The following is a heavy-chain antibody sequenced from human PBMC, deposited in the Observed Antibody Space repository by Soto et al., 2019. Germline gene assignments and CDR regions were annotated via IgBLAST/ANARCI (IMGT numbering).Heavy chain of an antibody. CDR1: GFTFGDYY. CDR2: ISSSGSYT. D-gene: IGHD3-10*01. CDR3: VRELGGMDV. V-gene: IGHV3-11*06. J-gene: IGHJ6*02. Sequence: GGSLRLSCAASGFTFGDYYMSWIRQAPGKGLEWVSYISSSGSYTNYAASVKGRFTMSRDNAKNSLYLQIISLRAEDTAVYYCVRELGGMDVWGQGTTVTVSS.